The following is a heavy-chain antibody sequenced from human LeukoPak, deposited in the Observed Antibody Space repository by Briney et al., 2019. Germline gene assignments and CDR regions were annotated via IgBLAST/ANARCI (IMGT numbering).Heavy chain of an antibody. J-gene: IGHJ4*02. Sequence: SQTLSLTCTVSGGSISSGGYYWSWIRQHPGKGLEWIGYIYYSGSTYYNPSLKSRVTISVDTSKDQFSLKLSSVTAADTAVYYCVRDHGGYYFDYWGQGTLVTVSS. V-gene: IGHV4-31*03. CDR3: VRDHGGYYFDY. D-gene: IGHD4-23*01. CDR1: GGSISSGGYY. CDR2: IYYSGST.